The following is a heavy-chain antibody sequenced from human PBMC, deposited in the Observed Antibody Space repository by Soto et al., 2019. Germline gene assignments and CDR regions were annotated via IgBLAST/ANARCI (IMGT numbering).Heavy chain of an antibody. D-gene: IGHD3-3*01. CDR2: IYYSGST. J-gene: IGHJ6*02. V-gene: IGHV4-31*03. CDR1: GGSISSVGYY. Sequence: PSETLSLTCTFSGGSISSVGYYWSLIRQHPGKGLEWIGYIYYSGSTYYNPSLKSRVTISVDTSKNQFSLKLSSVTAADTAVYYCARVETCYYYGMDVWGQGTTVTVSS. CDR3: ARVETCYYYGMDV.